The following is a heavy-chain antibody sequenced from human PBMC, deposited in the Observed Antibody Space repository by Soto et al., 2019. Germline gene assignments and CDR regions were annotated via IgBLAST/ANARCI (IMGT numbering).Heavy chain of an antibody. J-gene: IGHJ4*01. CDR3: ASDGHNNVPLDF. CDR2: IYYDGST. Sequence: QRQLQESGPGLVNPSETLSLTCTFAGGSISSSSYYWVWIRKYPGQGLECIGSIYYDGSTYYKPSRQSLVTRSVDTSKHQFSLKVSSATAADTAVYYCASDGHNNVPLDFWGHGTLVTVSS. V-gene: IGHV4-39*01. CDR1: GGSISSSSYY. D-gene: IGHD1-20*01.